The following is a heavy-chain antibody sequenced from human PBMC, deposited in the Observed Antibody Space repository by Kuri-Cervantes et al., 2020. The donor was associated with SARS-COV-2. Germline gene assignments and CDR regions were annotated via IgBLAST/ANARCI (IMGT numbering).Heavy chain of an antibody. Sequence: GESLKISCSASGITFSNYAIHWVRQAPGKGLEWVALISYDGSDKYYADSVKGRFTISRDNSKNTLYLQMNSLRAEDTAVYYCARDRGHSYAYGAFDIWGQGTMVTISS. CDR1: GITFSNYA. J-gene: IGHJ3*02. CDR3: ARDRGHSYAYGAFDI. D-gene: IGHD5-18*01. V-gene: IGHV3-30*01. CDR2: ISYDGSDK.